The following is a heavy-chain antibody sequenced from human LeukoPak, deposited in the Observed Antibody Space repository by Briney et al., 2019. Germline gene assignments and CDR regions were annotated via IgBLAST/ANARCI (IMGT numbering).Heavy chain of an antibody. CDR1: GFTFSSYA. CDR2: ISSSSSYI. Sequence: GGSLRLSCAASGFTFSSYAMSWVRQAPGKGLEWVSSISSSSSYIYYADSVKGRFTISRDNAKNSLYLQMNSLRAEDTAVYYCARVGSSGWYGDYWGQGTLVTVSS. V-gene: IGHV3-21*01. D-gene: IGHD6-19*01. J-gene: IGHJ4*02. CDR3: ARVGSSGWYGDY.